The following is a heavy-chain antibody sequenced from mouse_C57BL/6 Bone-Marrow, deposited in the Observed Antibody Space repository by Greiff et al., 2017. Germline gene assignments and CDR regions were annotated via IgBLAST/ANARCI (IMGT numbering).Heavy chain of an antibody. Sequence: EVQRVESGGGLVQPGGSLSLSCAASGFTFTDYYMSWVRQPPGKALEWLGFIRNKANGYTTEYSASVKGRFTISRDNSQSILYLQMNALRAEDSATYYCARYIRVLYFDYWGQGTTLTVSS. D-gene: IGHD2-14*01. J-gene: IGHJ2*01. V-gene: IGHV7-3*01. CDR3: ARYIRVLYFDY. CDR2: IRNKANGYTT. CDR1: GFTFTDYY.